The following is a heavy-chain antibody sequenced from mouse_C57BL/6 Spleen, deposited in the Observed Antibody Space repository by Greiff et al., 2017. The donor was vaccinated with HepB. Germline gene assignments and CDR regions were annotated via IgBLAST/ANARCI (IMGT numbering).Heavy chain of an antibody. D-gene: IGHD3-2*02. V-gene: IGHV1-82*01. CDR3: AREGDSSGSFAY. J-gene: IGHJ3*01. Sequence: QVQLKQSGPELVKPGASVKISCKASGYAFSSSWMNWVKQRPGKGLEWIGRIYPGDGDTNYNGKFKGKATLTADKSSSTAYMQLSSLTSEDSAVYFCAREGDSSGSFAYWGQGTLVTVSA. CDR1: GYAFSSSW. CDR2: IYPGDGDT.